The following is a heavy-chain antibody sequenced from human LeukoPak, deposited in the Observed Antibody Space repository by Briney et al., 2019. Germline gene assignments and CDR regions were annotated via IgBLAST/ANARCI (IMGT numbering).Heavy chain of an antibody. J-gene: IGHJ3*02. Sequence: GGSLRPSCAASGFTFSSYEMNWVRQAPGKGLVWVSRINSDGSSTSYADSVKGRFTISRDNAKNTLYLQMNSLRGEDTAVYYCTRVRFNYGNDAFDIWGQGTMVTVSS. CDR3: TRVRFNYGNDAFDI. D-gene: IGHD3-10*01. V-gene: IGHV3-74*01. CDR1: GFTFSSYE. CDR2: INSDGSST.